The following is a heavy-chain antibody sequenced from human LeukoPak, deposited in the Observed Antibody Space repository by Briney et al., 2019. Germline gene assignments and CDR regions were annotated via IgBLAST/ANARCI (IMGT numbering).Heavy chain of an antibody. CDR2: LSYDGSKN. CDR3: ARDPESMIRGVISYFDY. CDR1: GFTFSNYA. D-gene: IGHD3-10*01. J-gene: IGHJ4*02. V-gene: IGHV3-30-3*01. Sequence: GSLRLSCAASGFTFSNYAMHWVRQAPGKGLEWVAVLSYDGSKNYYVDSVKGRFTISRDNSKNTLYLQMNSLRTEDTAVYYCARDPESMIRGVISYFDYWGQGTLVTVSS.